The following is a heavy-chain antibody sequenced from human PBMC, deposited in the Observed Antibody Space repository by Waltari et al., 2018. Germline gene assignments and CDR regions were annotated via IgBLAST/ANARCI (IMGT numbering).Heavy chain of an antibody. CDR1: GFTFSSYW. J-gene: IGHJ4*02. CDR3: ARDKAVAGASLDY. D-gene: IGHD6-19*01. CDR2: IKQDGSEK. Sequence: EVQLVESGGGLVQPGGSLRLSCAASGFTFSSYWMSWVRQAPGKGLEWVANIKQDGSEKYYVDSVKGRVTISRDNAKNSLYLQMNSLRAEDTAVYYCARDKAVAGASLDYWGQGTLVTVSS. V-gene: IGHV3-7*01.